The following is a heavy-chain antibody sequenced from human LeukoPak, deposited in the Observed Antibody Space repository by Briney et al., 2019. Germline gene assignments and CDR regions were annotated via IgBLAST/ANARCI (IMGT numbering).Heavy chain of an antibody. CDR1: GGSISSSRFF. D-gene: IGHD1-26*01. CDR3: ARHDPIVGTPDAFDI. J-gene: IGHJ3*02. Sequence: SETLSLTCTVSGGSISSSRFFWAWIRQPPGKGLEWIGNINFSGTTYYNPSLKSRVTISLDTSKNQFSLKLSSVTAADTAVYYCARHDPIVGTPDAFDIWGQGTMVTVSS. V-gene: IGHV4-39*01. CDR2: INFSGTT.